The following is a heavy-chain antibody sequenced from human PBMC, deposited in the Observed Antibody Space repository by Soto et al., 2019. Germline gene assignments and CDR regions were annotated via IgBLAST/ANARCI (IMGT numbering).Heavy chain of an antibody. D-gene: IGHD6-19*01. CDR2: IKQDGSEK. V-gene: IGHV3-7*01. CDR3: AREQLGTAWYYNYFDY. J-gene: IGHJ4*02. Sequence: PGGSLRLSCAASGVTFISYWMSWVRQAPGKGLEWVANIKQDGSEKYCVDSVEGRFTISRDNAKNSLFLQMNSLRAEDTAVYYCAREQLGTAWYYNYFDYWGQGALVTVSS. CDR1: GVTFISYW.